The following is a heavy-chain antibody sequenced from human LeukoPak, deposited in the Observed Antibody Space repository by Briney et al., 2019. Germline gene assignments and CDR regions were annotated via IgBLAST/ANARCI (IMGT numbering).Heavy chain of an antibody. CDR1: GYTFTGYY. D-gene: IGHD2-2*03. J-gene: IGHJ4*02. Sequence: ASVKVSCKASGYTFTGYYMHWVRQAPGQGLEWMGWINPNSGGTNYAQKFQGRVTMTRDTSISTAYMELSRLRSDDTAVYYCASGYCSITSCSDSDYWGQGTLVTVSS. CDR3: ASGYCSITSCSDSDY. CDR2: INPNSGGT. V-gene: IGHV1-2*02.